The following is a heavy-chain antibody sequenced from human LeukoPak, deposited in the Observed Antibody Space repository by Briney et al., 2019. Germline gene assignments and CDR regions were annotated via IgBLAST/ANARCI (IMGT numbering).Heavy chain of an antibody. CDR3: ARDSPEFDP. Sequence: PSETLSLTCTVSGGSISSYYWSWIRQPPGKGLEWIGYIYYSGSTNYNPSLKSRVTISVDTSKNQFSLKLCSVTAADTAVYYCARDSPEFDPWGQGTLVTVSS. V-gene: IGHV4-59*01. CDR2: IYYSGST. J-gene: IGHJ5*02. D-gene: IGHD1-14*01. CDR1: GGSISSYY.